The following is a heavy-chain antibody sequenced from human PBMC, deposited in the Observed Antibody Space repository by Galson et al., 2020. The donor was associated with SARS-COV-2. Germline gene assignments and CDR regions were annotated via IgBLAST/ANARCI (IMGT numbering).Heavy chain of an antibody. V-gene: IGHV1-46*01. Sequence: ASVKVSCKASRYTYTRYYIHWVRQAPGKELEWMGIINTSGGGTTYAQKFQGRVTMTRDTSTSTVYMELSSLRSEDTAVYYCARDSQGGNDYNYLLFWGQGTLVTVSS. CDR2: INTSGGGT. J-gene: IGHJ4*02. CDR3: ARDSQGGNDYNYLLF. CDR1: RYTYTRYY. D-gene: IGHD4-4*01.